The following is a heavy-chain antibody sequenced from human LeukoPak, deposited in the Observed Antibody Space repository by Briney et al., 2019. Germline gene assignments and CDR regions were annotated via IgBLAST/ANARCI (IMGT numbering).Heavy chain of an antibody. CDR3: AGGYSGYDDNWFDP. CDR1: GGSISSYY. V-gene: IGHV4-59*01. J-gene: IGHJ5*02. Sequence: SETLSLTCTVSGGSISSYYWSWIRQPPGKGLGWIGYIYYSGSTNYNPSLKSRVTISVDTSKNQFSLKLSSVTAADTAVYYCAGGYSGYDDNWFDPWGQGTLVTVSS. D-gene: IGHD5-12*01. CDR2: IYYSGST.